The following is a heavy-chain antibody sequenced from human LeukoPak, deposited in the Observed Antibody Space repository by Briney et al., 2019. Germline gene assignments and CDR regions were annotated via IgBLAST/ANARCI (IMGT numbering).Heavy chain of an antibody. CDR3: AVWGDIVATIDY. V-gene: IGHV4-59*01. J-gene: IGHJ4*02. Sequence: SETLSLTCSVSGGSISTYYWTWIRQPPGKGLEWIGYIYYSGSTNYNPSLKSRVTISLDTSKNQFSLKLSSVTAADTAVHYCAVWGDIVATIDYWGQGTLVTVSS. D-gene: IGHD5-12*01. CDR1: GGSISTYY. CDR2: IYYSGST.